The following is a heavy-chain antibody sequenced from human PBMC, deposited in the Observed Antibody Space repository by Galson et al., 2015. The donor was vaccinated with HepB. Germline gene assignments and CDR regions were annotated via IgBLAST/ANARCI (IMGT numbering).Heavy chain of an antibody. D-gene: IGHD2-21*02. CDR2: ISYDGSNK. Sequence: SLRLSCAASGFTFTRYAIHWVRQAPGKGLEWVAFISYDGSNKFYGEFVKGRFTISRDNSKNTVCVQMNRLKPEDTAVYYCARDMGKVTPNYFDYWGQGTLVTVSS. CDR1: GFTFTRYA. V-gene: IGHV3-30-3*01. CDR3: ARDMGKVTPNYFDY. J-gene: IGHJ4*02.